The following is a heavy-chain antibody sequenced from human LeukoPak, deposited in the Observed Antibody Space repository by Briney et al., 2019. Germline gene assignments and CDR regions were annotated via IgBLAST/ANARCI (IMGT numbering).Heavy chain of an antibody. D-gene: IGHD1-26*01. J-gene: IGHJ4*02. CDR1: NYTFIRYG. CDR2: ISPYNGNT. Sequence: ASVKVSCKASNYTFIRYGITWVRQAPGQGLEWLAWISPYNGNTKYAQKFQGRVTMTTDTSTSTAYMELRSLTSDDTAVYYCAREESIGRYQFLHDSWGRGTLVTVSS. CDR3: AREESIGRYQFLHDS. V-gene: IGHV1-18*01.